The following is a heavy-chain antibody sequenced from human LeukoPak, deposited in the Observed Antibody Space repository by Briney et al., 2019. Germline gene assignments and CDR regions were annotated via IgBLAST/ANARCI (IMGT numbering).Heavy chain of an antibody. V-gene: IGHV3-23*01. Sequence: GSLRLSCAASGFTFTNYAMSWVRQTPGKGLEWVSAITGDGGTTYYADSVKGRFTISRDNSKNTLYVQMNSLRAEDTAVYYCAKDSGRRGWLIDYWGQGTLVTVSA. CDR1: GFTFTNYA. D-gene: IGHD6-19*01. J-gene: IGHJ4*02. CDR3: AKDSGRRGWLIDY. CDR2: ITGDGGTT.